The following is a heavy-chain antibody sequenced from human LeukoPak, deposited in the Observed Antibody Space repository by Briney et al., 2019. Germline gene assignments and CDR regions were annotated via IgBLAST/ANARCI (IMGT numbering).Heavy chain of an antibody. J-gene: IGHJ4*02. V-gene: IGHV3-21*01. CDR3: ARDLTNDFWSGYHLDY. D-gene: IGHD3-3*01. CDR2: ISSSSNYI. CDR1: GFTFSTYR. Sequence: GGSLRLSCAASGFTFSTYRMNWVRQAPGKGLEWVSSISSSSNYIYYADSVKGRFTISRDNAKNSLYLQMNSLRAEDTAVYYCARDLTNDFWSGYHLDYWGQGNLVTVSS.